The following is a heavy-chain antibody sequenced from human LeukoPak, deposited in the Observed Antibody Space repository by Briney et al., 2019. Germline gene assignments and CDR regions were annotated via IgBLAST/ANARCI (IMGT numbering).Heavy chain of an antibody. D-gene: IGHD1-14*01. V-gene: IGHV3-23*01. CDR1: GFTFSSYS. CDR3: AKDLRRTEWVDY. Sequence: GGSLRLSCAASGFTFSSYSVNWVRQAPGKGLEWVSATVGSGPDTYHADSVKGRFTISRDNSKNTLYLQMNSLRAEDTAVYYCAKDLRRTEWVDYWGQGTLVTVPS. CDR2: TVGSGPDT. J-gene: IGHJ4*02.